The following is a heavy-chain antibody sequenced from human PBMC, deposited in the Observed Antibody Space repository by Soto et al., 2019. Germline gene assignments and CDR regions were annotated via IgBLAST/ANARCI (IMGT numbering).Heavy chain of an antibody. CDR1: GFTMSTYI. CDR2: ISVTGDTT. CDR3: AKWSGYGDL. Sequence: LGCASCGFTMSTYIVAWVRQTPAKGLEWVSGISVTGDTTFYADSVKGRFTISRDNSKNTVYLQMHSLRVEDTAVYYFAKWSGYGDLWGQGTLVTVS. D-gene: IGHD5-12*01. J-gene: IGHJ4*02. V-gene: IGHV3-23*01.